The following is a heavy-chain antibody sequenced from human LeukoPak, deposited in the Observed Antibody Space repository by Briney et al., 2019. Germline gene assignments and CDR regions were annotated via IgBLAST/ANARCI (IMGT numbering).Heavy chain of an antibody. V-gene: IGHV3-30*18. J-gene: IGHJ3*02. D-gene: IGHD6-19*01. Sequence: PGGSLRLSCAASGFTFSSYGMRWVRQAPGKGLEWVAVISYDGSNKYYADSVKGRFTISRDNSKNTLYLQMNSLRAEDTAVYYCAKGSSGWYRGAFDIWGQGTMVTVSS. CDR2: ISYDGSNK. CDR3: AKGSSGWYRGAFDI. CDR1: GFTFSSYG.